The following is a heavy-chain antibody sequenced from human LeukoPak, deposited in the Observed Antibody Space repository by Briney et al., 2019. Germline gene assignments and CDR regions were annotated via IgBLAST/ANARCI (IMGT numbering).Heavy chain of an antibody. V-gene: IGHV4-61*02. CDR3: AREPSYYYYGMDV. CDR2: IYTSGST. J-gene: IGHJ6*02. Sequence: SRTLSLTCTVSGGSISSGSYYWGWLRQPAGKGLEWIGRIYTSGSTNYNPSLKSRITISVDTSKNQFSLKLSSVTAADTAVYYCAREPSYYYYGMDVWGQGTTVTVSS. CDR1: GGSISSGSYY.